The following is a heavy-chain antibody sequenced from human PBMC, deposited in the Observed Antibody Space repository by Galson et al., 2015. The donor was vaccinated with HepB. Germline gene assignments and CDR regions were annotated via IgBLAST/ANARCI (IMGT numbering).Heavy chain of an antibody. CDR3: AKGFALRYFDWLFGEGSYYYGMDV. CDR1: GFTFSSYG. J-gene: IGHJ6*02. D-gene: IGHD3-9*01. Sequence: SLRLSCAASGFTFSSYGMHWVRQAPGKGLEWVAVIWYDGSNKYYADSVKGRFTISRDNSKNTLYLQMNSLRAEDTAVYYCAKGFALRYFDWLFGEGSYYYGMDVWGQGTTVTVSS. V-gene: IGHV3-33*06. CDR2: IWYDGSNK.